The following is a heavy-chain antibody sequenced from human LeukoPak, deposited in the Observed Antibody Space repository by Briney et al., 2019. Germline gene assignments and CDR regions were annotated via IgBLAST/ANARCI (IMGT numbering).Heavy chain of an antibody. D-gene: IGHD3-10*01. Sequence: GASVKVSCKASGGTFSSYAISWVRQAPGQGLEWMGRIIPILGIANYAQKFQGRVTITADKSTSTAYMELSSLRSEDTAVNYCASHSDPYGSGSYKFLQVDYWGQGTLVTVSS. CDR3: ASHSDPYGSGSYKFLQVDY. CDR1: GGTFSSYA. CDR2: IIPILGIA. V-gene: IGHV1-69*04. J-gene: IGHJ4*02.